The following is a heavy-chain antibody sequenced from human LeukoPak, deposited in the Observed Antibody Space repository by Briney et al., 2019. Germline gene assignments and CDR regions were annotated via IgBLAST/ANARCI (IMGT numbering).Heavy chain of an antibody. J-gene: IGHJ4*02. CDR2: ISYSGST. V-gene: IGHV4-59*01. CDR1: GGSISSYY. CDR3: ARVVTGTSNFDY. Sequence: PSETLSLTCTVFGGSISSYYWSWIRQPPGKGLEWLGYISYSGSTYHSPSLKSRVTISADTSKNQFSLKLSSVTAADTAVYYCARVVTGTSNFDYWGQGTLVTVSS. D-gene: IGHD2-21*02.